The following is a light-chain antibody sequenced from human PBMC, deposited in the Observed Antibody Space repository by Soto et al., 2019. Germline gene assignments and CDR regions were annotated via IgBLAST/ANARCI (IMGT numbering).Light chain of an antibody. CDR2: GAS. Sequence: EIVMTQSPATLSVSPGERATLSCRASQSVSSNLAWFQQKPGQAPRLLIYGASTRDTGIPARFSGSGSGTEFTLTISSLQSEDFAVYHCQQYNKWPRTFGQGTKVDIK. J-gene: IGKJ1*01. V-gene: IGKV3-15*01. CDR1: QSVSSN. CDR3: QQYNKWPRT.